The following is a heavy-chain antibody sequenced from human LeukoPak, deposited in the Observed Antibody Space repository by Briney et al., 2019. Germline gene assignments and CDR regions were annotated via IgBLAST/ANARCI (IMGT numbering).Heavy chain of an antibody. V-gene: IGHV1-69*13. CDR1: GGTFSXXA. Sequence: GASVKVSCKASGGTFSXXAISWVXQAPGQGLEWXGGIIPIFGTANYAQKFQGRVTITADESTSTAYMELSSLRSEDTAVYYCARLSRGYNYFDYWGQGTLVTVSS. J-gene: IGHJ4*02. CDR3: ARLSRGYNYFDY. CDR2: IIPIFGTA. D-gene: IGHD3-22*01.